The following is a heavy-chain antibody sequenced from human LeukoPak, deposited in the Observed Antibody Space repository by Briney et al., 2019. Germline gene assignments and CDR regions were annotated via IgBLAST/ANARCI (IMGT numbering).Heavy chain of an antibody. D-gene: IGHD3-10*01. J-gene: IGHJ4*02. V-gene: IGHV3-23*01. CDR2: ISGSGLTT. CDR1: GFTFSSYA. Sequence: PGGSLRLSCAASGFTFSSYAMTWVRQAPGKGLDWVSGISGSGLTTNYADSVKGRFTIFGDNSKNTLFLEMSSLRADDTAVYYCAKDSSYESGNYYNDHWGQGTLVTVSS. CDR3: AKDSSYESGNYYNDH.